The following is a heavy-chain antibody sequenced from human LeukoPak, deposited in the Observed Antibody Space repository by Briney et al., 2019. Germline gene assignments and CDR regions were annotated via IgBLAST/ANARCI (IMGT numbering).Heavy chain of an antibody. CDR1: GFTFSSYG. V-gene: IGHV3-48*01. D-gene: IGHD6-13*01. CDR3: ARDSYSSSRNDY. J-gene: IGHJ4*02. Sequence: PGGSLRLSCAASGFTFSSYGMNWVRQAPGKGLQWLSNISRSSSTIYYADPVKGRFTISRDNAKNSLYLQMNSLRAEDTAVYYCARDSYSSSRNDYWGQGTLVTVSS. CDR2: ISRSSSTI.